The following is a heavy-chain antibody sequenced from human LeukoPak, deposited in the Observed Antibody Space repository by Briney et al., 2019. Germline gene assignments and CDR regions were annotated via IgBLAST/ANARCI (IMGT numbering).Heavy chain of an antibody. J-gene: IGHJ4*02. CDR2: ISAYNGNT. Sequence: ASVKVSCKTAGYTFTSYGINWVRQAPGQGLEWMGWISAYNGNTNYAQKVQGRVTMTTDTSTSTAYMELRSLRSDDTAVYYCARDGEGSTRAYNFWGQGTLVTVSS. CDR3: ARDGEGSTRAYNF. CDR1: GYTFTSYG. V-gene: IGHV1-18*01. D-gene: IGHD3-10*01.